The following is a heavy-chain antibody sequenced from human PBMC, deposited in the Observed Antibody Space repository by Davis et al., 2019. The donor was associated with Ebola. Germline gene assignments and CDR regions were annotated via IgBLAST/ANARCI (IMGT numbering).Heavy chain of an antibody. Sequence: GESLKISCAASGFTFSNAWMNWVRQAPGKGLEWVGRIKSKTDGGTTDYAAPVKGRFTISRDDSKNTLYLQMNSLKTEDTAVYYCTTVTQHIYYYYYGMDVWGQGTTVTVSS. CDR1: GFTFSNAW. V-gene: IGHV3-15*07. CDR3: TTVTQHIYYYYYGMDV. J-gene: IGHJ6*02. CDR2: IKSKTDGGTT. D-gene: IGHD2-21*01.